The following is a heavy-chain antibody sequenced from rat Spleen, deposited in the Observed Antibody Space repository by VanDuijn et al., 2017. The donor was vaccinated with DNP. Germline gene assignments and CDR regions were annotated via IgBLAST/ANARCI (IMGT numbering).Heavy chain of an antibody. D-gene: IGHD1-4*01. CDR1: GFTFSSFP. V-gene: IGHV5-46*01. CDR3: VSRPPPTRGPFDY. Sequence: EVQLVESGGGLVQPGRSLKLSCAASGFTFSSFPMAWVRQAPTKGLEWVATISANSADTYYRDSVKGRFTISRDSAKMTLYLQMDSLRSEDTATYYCVSRPPPTRGPFDYWGQGVTVTVSS. CDR2: ISANSADT. J-gene: IGHJ2*01.